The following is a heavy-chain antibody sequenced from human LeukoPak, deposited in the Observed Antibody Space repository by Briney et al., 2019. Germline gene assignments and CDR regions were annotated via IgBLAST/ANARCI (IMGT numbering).Heavy chain of an antibody. Sequence: GGSLRLSCAASGFTFSSYSMNWVRQAPGKGLDWVSSISSSSSYIYYADSVKGRFTISRDNAKNSLYLQMNSLRAEDTAVYYCARDFRGLNDAFDIWGQGTMVTVSS. D-gene: IGHD3-10*01. V-gene: IGHV3-21*01. CDR2: ISSSSSYI. J-gene: IGHJ3*02. CDR1: GFTFSSYS. CDR3: ARDFRGLNDAFDI.